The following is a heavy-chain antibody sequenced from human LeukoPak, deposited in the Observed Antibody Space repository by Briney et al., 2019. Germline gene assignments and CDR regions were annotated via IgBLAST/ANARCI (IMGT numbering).Heavy chain of an antibody. V-gene: IGHV4-59*08. CDR1: GGSISSYY. CDR2: IYYSGST. J-gene: IGHJ4*02. CDR3: ARGYPYYYDSSGYYHYFDY. D-gene: IGHD3-22*01. Sequence: TSETLSLTCTVSGGSISSYYWSWIRQPPGKGLEWIGYIYYSGSTNYNPSLKSRVTISVDTSKNQFSLKLSSVTAADTAVYYCARGYPYYYDSSGYYHYFDYWGQGTLVTVSS.